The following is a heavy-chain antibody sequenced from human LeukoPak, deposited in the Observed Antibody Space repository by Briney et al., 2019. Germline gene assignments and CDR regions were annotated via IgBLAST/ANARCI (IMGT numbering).Heavy chain of an antibody. CDR3: ARAPYTSGFYFFDP. D-gene: IGHD3-22*01. CDR2: VYYSGST. V-gene: IGHV4-59*13. Sequence: PSETLSLTCTVSGGSISSYYWSWIRQPPGKGLEWIGYVYYSGSTTYNPSLKSRVTISVDTSKNQFSLKLSSVTAADTAVNYCARAPYTSGFYFFDPWGQGTLVTVSS. CDR1: GGSISSYY. J-gene: IGHJ5*02.